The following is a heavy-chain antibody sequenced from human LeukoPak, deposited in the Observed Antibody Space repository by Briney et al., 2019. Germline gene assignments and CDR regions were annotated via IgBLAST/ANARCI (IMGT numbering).Heavy chain of an antibody. Sequence: SETLSLTCAASGYSISSDYYWCWLRHPPKKGLEWAGSNHHSGSTYYNPSLKSRVTISVDKSKNQFSLKLSSVTAADTAVYYCARHGIQLWYQFDYWGQGTLVTVSS. D-gene: IGHD5-18*01. V-gene: IGHV4-38-2*01. CDR1: GYSISSDYY. J-gene: IGHJ4*02. CDR3: ARHGIQLWYQFDY. CDR2: NHHSGST.